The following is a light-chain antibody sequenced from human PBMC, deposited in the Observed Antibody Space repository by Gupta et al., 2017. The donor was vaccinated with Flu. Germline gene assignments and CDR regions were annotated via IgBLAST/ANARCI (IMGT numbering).Light chain of an antibody. CDR2: DVT. CDR3: CSHAGSSSHV. V-gene: IGLV2-23*02. Sequence: QSALTQPASVSGSLGQSITISCTGTSSDVGSYNLVSWYQHYPGRAPRLVIYDVTERPSGVSTHFSGSKSGNTASLTISGLQIEDEADYYCCSHAGSSSHVFGSGTKVTVL. J-gene: IGLJ1*01. CDR1: SSDVGSYNL.